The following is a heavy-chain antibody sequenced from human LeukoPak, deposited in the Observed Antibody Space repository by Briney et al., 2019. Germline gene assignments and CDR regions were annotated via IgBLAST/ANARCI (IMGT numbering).Heavy chain of an antibody. Sequence: GGSLRLSCAASGFTFSSYAMSWVRQAPGKGLEWVSAISGSGGSTYYADSVEGRFTISRDNSKNTLYLQMNSLRAEDTAVYYCANLNSSSRLYFDYWGQGTLVTVSS. CDR2: ISGSGGST. J-gene: IGHJ4*02. CDR3: ANLNSSSRLYFDY. D-gene: IGHD6-6*01. CDR1: GFTFSSYA. V-gene: IGHV3-23*01.